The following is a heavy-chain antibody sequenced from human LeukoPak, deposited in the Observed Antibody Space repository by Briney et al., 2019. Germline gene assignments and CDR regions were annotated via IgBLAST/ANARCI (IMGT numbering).Heavy chain of an antibody. V-gene: IGHV3-21*01. Sequence: GGSLRLSCVASGITFSSYSMNWVRQAPGKGLEWVSSISYRSNIYYADSVKGRFTISRDNAQNSLYLQMNGLRAEDTAVYYCAGKWVDSGYDFFDYWGQGTLVTVSS. J-gene: IGHJ4*02. CDR1: GITFSSYS. D-gene: IGHD5-12*01. CDR2: ISYRSNI. CDR3: AGKWVDSGYDFFDY.